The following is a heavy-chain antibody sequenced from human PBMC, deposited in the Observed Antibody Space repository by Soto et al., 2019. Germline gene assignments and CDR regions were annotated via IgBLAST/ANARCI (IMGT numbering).Heavy chain of an antibody. D-gene: IGHD2-15*01. CDR1: GYTFTGYY. V-gene: IGHV1-2*04. CDR2: INPNSGGT. CDR3: ARAASIDKIRMDV. Sequence: ASVKVSCKASGYTFTGYYMHWVRQAPGQGLEWMGWINPNSGGTNYAQKFQGWATMTRDTSISTAYMELSRLRSDDTAVYYCARAASIDKIRMDVWGQGTTVTVS. J-gene: IGHJ6*02.